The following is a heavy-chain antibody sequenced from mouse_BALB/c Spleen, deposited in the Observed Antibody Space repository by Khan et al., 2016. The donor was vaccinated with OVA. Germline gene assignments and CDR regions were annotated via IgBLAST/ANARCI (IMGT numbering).Heavy chain of an antibody. CDR3: ARRTTEYALDY. D-gene: IGHD2-14*01. CDR2: INPRSDYT. Sequence: QVQLKQSGAELARPGASVKMSCKASGYTFTSHTMHWVKQRPGQGLEWIGYINPRSDYTQYNQKFNDKAPLTADISSSTAYMQLSSLTSEDSAVYYCARRTTEYALDYGGQGTSVTVSS. V-gene: IGHV1-4*01. CDR1: GYTFTSHT. J-gene: IGHJ4*01.